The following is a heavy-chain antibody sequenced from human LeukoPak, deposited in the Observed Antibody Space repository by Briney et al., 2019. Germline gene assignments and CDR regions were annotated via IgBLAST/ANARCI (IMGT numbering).Heavy chain of an antibody. J-gene: IGHJ4*02. D-gene: IGHD5-24*01. Sequence: SETLSLTCTVSGGSISSSSYYWGWIRQPPGKGLEWIGSIYYSGSTYYNPSLKSRVTISVDTSKNQFSLKLSSVTAADTAVYYCASQTDGYNSLFDYWGQGTLVTVSS. CDR1: GGSISSSSYY. V-gene: IGHV4-39*07. CDR2: IYYSGST. CDR3: ASQTDGYNSLFDY.